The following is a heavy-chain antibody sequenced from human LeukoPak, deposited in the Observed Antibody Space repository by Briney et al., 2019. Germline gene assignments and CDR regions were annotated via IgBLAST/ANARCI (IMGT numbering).Heavy chain of an antibody. V-gene: IGHV4-59*01. Sequence: SETLSLACTVSGGSISSYYWSWIRQPPGKGLEWIGYIYYSGSTNYNPSLKSRVTISVDTSKNQFSLKLSSVTAADTAVYYCARGTDYGGNSGSIYYYYYMDVWGKGTTVTVSS. CDR1: GGSISSYY. J-gene: IGHJ6*03. D-gene: IGHD4-23*01. CDR2: IYYSGST. CDR3: ARGTDYGGNSGSIYYYYYMDV.